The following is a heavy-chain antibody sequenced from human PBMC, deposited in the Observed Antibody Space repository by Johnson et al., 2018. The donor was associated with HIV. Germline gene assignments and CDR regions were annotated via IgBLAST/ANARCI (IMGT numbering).Heavy chain of an antibody. V-gene: IGHV3-15*01. D-gene: IGHD6-19*01. Sequence: VLLVESRGVLVQPGGSLRLPCAASGFTFSSYDMHWVRQAPGQGLEWAGRIKRKTDGGTTDDAAPVKGRFTISRDDSKNTLYLQMNSLKTEDTAVYYCTTATRSRWLAISDAFDIWGQGTMVTVSS. CDR2: IKRKTDGGTT. J-gene: IGHJ3*02. CDR3: TTATRSRWLAISDAFDI. CDR1: GFTFSSYD.